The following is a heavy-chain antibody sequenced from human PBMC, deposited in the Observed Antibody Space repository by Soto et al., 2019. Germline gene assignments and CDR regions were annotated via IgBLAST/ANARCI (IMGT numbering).Heavy chain of an antibody. CDR1: GFTFSSYW. CDR2: INSDGSST. D-gene: IGHD2-2*01. CDR3: ARDTQDIVVVPAASYYYYYYMDV. J-gene: IGHJ6*03. Sequence: TGGSMRLSCAASGFTFSSYWMHWVRQDPGKGLVWVSRINSDGSSTSYADSVKGRFTISRDNAKNTLYLQMNSLTAEDTAVYYCARDTQDIVVVPAASYYYYYYMDVWGKGTTVTVSS. V-gene: IGHV3-74*01.